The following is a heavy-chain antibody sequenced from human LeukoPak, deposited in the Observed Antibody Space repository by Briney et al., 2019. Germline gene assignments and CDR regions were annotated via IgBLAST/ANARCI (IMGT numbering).Heavy chain of an antibody. J-gene: IGHJ4*02. V-gene: IGHV3-21*04. D-gene: IGHD6-13*01. CDR3: ARSIPYGTTWYGCSDY. Sequence: GGSLRLSCAASGFTFSSYSMNWVRQAPGKGLEWVSSISSSSSYIYYADSVKGRFTISRDNALNSLYLQMNSLRAEDTAIYYCARSIPYGTTWYGCSDYWGQGTLVTVSS. CDR2: ISSSSSYI. CDR1: GFTFSSYS.